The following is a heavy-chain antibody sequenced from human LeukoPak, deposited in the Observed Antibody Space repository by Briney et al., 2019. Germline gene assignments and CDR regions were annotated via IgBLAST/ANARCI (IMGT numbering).Heavy chain of an antibody. D-gene: IGHD6-13*01. Sequence: SETLSLTCAVYGGSFSGYYWSWIRQPPGKGLEWIGEINHSGSTNYNPSLKSRVTISVDTSKNQFSLKLSSVTAADTAVYFCARGAAVVYWGQGTLVTVSS. CDR3: ARGAAVVY. J-gene: IGHJ4*02. V-gene: IGHV4-34*01. CDR1: GGSFSGYY. CDR2: INHSGST.